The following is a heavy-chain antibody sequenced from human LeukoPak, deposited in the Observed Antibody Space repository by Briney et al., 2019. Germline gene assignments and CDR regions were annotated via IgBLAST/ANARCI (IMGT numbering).Heavy chain of an antibody. CDR2: IYSGGST. V-gene: IGHV3-66*04. CDR1: GFTVSSNY. J-gene: IGHJ3*01. Sequence: GGSLRLSCAASGFTVSSNYMSWVRQAPGKGLEWVSLIYSGGSTYYADSVKGRFTISRDNSENTLYLQMNNLRAEDTAVYYCARPPFDSSWYPRAFDVWGQGTMVTVST. D-gene: IGHD6-13*01. CDR3: ARPPFDSSWYPRAFDV.